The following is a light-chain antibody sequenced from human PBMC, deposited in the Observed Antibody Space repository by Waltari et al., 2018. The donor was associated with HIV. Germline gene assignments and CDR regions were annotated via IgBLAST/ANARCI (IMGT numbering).Light chain of an antibody. Sequence: DIQMTQSPSSISASVGDSVTITCRASQDIRTNLAWYQFRVGRPPRHLVYGASSLYTGVPSRIRGSGSGTDFTLTITSLQPEDFATFYCQQPNTFPPTFGQGTKVGIK. CDR1: QDIRTN. V-gene: IGKV1-12*01. J-gene: IGKJ1*01. CDR2: GAS. CDR3: QQPNTFPPT.